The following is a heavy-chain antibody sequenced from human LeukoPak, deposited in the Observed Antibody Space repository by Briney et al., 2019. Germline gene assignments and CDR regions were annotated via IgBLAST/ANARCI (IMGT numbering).Heavy chain of an antibody. Sequence: PGGSLRLSCAASGFTFTNYAMSWVRQTPGKGLEWVAATVGSRPDTYHADSVKGRFTVSRDNSKNTLYLQMNSLRAEDTAVYYCARGGIVVVPVDYWGQGTLVTVSS. CDR1: GFTFTNYA. V-gene: IGHV3-23*01. D-gene: IGHD2-2*01. CDR3: ARGGIVVVPVDY. CDR2: TVGSRPDT. J-gene: IGHJ4*02.